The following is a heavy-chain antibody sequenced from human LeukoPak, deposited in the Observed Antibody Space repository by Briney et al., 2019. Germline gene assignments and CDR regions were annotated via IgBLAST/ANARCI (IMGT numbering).Heavy chain of an antibody. D-gene: IGHD2/OR15-2a*01. CDR2: INHSGST. CDR1: GGSFSGYY. V-gene: IGHV4-34*01. CDR3: ARASRLLLDY. Sequence: SETLSLTCAVYGGSFSGYYWSWIRQPPGKGLEWIGEINHSGSTNYNPSLKSRVTISVDTSKNQFSLQLNSVTPEDTAVYYCARASRLLLDYWGQGTLVTVSS. J-gene: IGHJ4*02.